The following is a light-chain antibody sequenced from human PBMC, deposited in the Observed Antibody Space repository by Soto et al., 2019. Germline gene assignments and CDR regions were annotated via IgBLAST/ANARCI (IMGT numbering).Light chain of an antibody. CDR2: AAS. CDR1: QGISSY. Sequence: DIQLTQSPSFLSASVGDRVTITCRASQGISSYLAWYQQKPGKAPKLLIYAASTLQSGVPSRFGGSGSGTEFTLTISSLQPEDFAIYYCQQLNSYPITFGQGTRLEIK. CDR3: QQLNSYPIT. J-gene: IGKJ5*01. V-gene: IGKV1-9*01.